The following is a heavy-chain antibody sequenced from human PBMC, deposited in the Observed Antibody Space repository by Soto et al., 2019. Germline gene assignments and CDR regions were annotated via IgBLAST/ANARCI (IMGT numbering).Heavy chain of an antibody. CDR1: GFTFSSYA. V-gene: IGHV3-23*01. CDR3: AKGIWEQVTWFDP. D-gene: IGHD1-26*01. J-gene: IGHJ5*02. CDR2: ISGSGGST. Sequence: EVQLLESGGGLVQPGGSLRLSCAASGFTFSSYAMSWVRQAPGKGLEWVSAISGSGGSTYYADSVKGRFTISRDNSKNTLYLQMSSLSAEDTAVYYCAKGIWEQVTWFDPWGQGTLVTVSS.